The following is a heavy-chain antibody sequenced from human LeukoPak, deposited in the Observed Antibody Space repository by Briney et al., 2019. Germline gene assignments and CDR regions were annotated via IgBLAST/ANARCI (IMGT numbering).Heavy chain of an antibody. J-gene: IGHJ5*02. V-gene: IGHV3-23*01. D-gene: IGHD3-10*01. CDR1: GCTFSRYG. Sequence: GGTLRLSCAASGCTFSRYGMSWGRQAPGKGLEGGSAMSGSGGRTNYADSVKGRVTIYRDNSKKKLYLQMKSLRAEDTAGYYCALIMGPVVEYYGSGSYKDWLDPWGQGTLVTVSS. CDR2: MSGSGGRT. CDR3: ALIMGPVVEYYGSGSYKDWLDP.